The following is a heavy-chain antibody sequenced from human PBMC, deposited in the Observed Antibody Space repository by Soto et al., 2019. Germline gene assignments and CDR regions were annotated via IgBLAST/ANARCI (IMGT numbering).Heavy chain of an antibody. D-gene: IGHD3-3*01. CDR2: ISWNSGSI. Sequence: TVGSLRLSCAASGFTFDDYAMHWVRQAPGKGLEWVSGISWNSGSIGYADSVKGRFTISRDNAKNSLYLQMNSLRAEDTALYYCAKDANPFWSGYYANYYYYGMDVWGQGTTVTVSS. CDR1: GFTFDDYA. CDR3: AKDANPFWSGYYANYYYYGMDV. J-gene: IGHJ6*02. V-gene: IGHV3-9*01.